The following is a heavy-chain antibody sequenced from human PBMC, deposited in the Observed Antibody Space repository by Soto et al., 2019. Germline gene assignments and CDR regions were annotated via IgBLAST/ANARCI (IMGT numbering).Heavy chain of an antibody. Sequence: SETLSLTCTVSGGSISSSSYYWGWIRQPPGKGLEWIGSIYYSGSTYYNPSLKSRVTISVDTSKNQFSLKLSSVTAADTAVYYCAREYYDILTGSNWFDPWGQGTLVTVS. J-gene: IGHJ5*02. CDR1: GGSISSSSYY. CDR3: AREYYDILTGSNWFDP. D-gene: IGHD3-9*01. V-gene: IGHV4-39*02. CDR2: IYYSGST.